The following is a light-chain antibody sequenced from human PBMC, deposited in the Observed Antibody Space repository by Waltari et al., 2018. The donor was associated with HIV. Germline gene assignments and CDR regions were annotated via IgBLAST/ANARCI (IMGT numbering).Light chain of an antibody. J-gene: IGKJ1*01. CDR1: QRVNSNF. V-gene: IGKV3-20*01. CDR3: QQYGSSPRT. Sequence: EIVLTQSPDTLSLSPGERATPPCRASQRVNSNFLAWYQQKPGQAPRLLIYSASSRATHIPDRFSGSGSGADFTLTIARLETEDFAVYYCQQYGSSPRTFGQGTKVELK. CDR2: SAS.